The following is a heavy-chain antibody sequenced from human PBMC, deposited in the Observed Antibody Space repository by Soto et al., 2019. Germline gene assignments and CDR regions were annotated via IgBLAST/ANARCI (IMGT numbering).Heavy chain of an antibody. CDR3: ARDLAYCSSTSCYGPDAHYYGMDV. J-gene: IGHJ6*02. Sequence: ASVKVSCKASGYTFTGYYMHWARQAPGQGLEWMGWINPNSGGTNYAQKFQGRVTMTRDTSISTAYMELSRLRSDDTAVYYCARDLAYCSSTSCYGPDAHYYGMDVWGQGTTVTVSS. V-gene: IGHV1-2*02. D-gene: IGHD2-2*01. CDR1: GYTFTGYY. CDR2: INPNSGGT.